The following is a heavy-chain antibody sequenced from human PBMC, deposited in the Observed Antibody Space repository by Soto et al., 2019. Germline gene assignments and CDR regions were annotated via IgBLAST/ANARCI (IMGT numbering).Heavy chain of an antibody. CDR2: ISAYNGNT. Sequence: QVQLVQSGAEVKKPGASVKVSCKASGYTFTSYGISWVRQAPGQGLEWMGWISAYNGNTNYAQKLQGRVTMTTDTSTSTAYMELRSLSSDDTAVYYCARDPYCSSTSCYFDDYYYGMDVWGQGTTVTVSS. J-gene: IGHJ6*02. CDR3: ARDPYCSSTSCYFDDYYYGMDV. D-gene: IGHD2-2*01. V-gene: IGHV1-18*01. CDR1: GYTFTSYG.